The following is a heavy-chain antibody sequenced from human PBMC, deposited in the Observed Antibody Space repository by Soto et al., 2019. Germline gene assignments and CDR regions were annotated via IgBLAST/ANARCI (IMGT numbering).Heavy chain of an antibody. CDR2: IKEDGSEK. CDR3: ASGGSESDY. V-gene: IGHV3-7*01. D-gene: IGHD3-16*01. CDR1: GFTFSGYW. Sequence: EVQLVESGGGLVQPGGSLRLSCAASGFTFSGYWMTWVRQAPGKGLEWVANIKEDGSEKNYVDSVEGRFTISRDNAKNSLYLQMNSLRADDTAVYYCASGGSESDYWGQGTLVNVSS. J-gene: IGHJ4*02.